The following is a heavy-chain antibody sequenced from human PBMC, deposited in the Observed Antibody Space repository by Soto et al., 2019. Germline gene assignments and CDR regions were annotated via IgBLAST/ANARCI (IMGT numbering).Heavy chain of an antibody. D-gene: IGHD4-17*01. CDR2: IKTKADGGPT. V-gene: IGHV3-15*01. Sequence: EGQLVESGGGLVKPGGSLKLSCAASGLTFSTAYISWVRQAPGKGLEWVGRIKTKADGGPTEYASHVKGRFNISRDDSKNTLDVEMSSLKTEDTAVYYCTTDRPTRLRNPRVGGQGTLVTVSS. CDR3: TTDRPTRLRNPRV. CDR1: GLTFSTAY. J-gene: IGHJ4*02.